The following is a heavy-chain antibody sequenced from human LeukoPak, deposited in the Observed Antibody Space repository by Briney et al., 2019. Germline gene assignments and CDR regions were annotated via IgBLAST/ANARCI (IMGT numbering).Heavy chain of an antibody. V-gene: IGHV3-11*04. CDR3: ARDTYYYDKSDAFDI. J-gene: IGHJ3*02. D-gene: IGHD3-22*01. Sequence: GGSLRLSCAASGFTFSDYYMSWIRQAPGKGLEWVSYISSSGSTIYYADSVKGRFTISRDNAKNSLYLQMNSPRAEDTAVYYCARDTYYYDKSDAFDIWGQGTMVTVSS. CDR1: GFTFSDYY. CDR2: ISSSGSTI.